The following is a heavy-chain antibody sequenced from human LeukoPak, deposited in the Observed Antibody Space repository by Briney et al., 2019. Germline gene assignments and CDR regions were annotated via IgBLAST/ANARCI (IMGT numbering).Heavy chain of an antibody. J-gene: IGHJ5*02. D-gene: IGHD3-10*01. CDR2: IHHSGST. Sequence: SGTLSLTCAVSGGSISTNNWWTWVRQPPGKGLEWIGEIHHSGSTDYNPSLKSRVTISVDTSKNQFSLKLSSVTAADTAVYYCARRSMVRGRKVNNWFDPWGQGTLVTVSS. V-gene: IGHV4-4*02. CDR1: GGSISTNNW. CDR3: ARRSMVRGRKVNNWFDP.